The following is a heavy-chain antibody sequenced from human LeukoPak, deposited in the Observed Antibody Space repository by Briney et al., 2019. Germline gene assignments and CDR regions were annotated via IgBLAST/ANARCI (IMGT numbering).Heavy chain of an antibody. CDR2: IYTSGST. Sequence: SQTLSLTCTVSGGSISSGSYYWSWIRQPAGKGLEWIGRIYTSGSTNYNPSLKSRVTISVDTSKNQFSLKLSSVTAADTAVDYCSRKPQYSSSCHYHTNYYYYYMDVWGKGTTVAVSS. CDR3: SRKPQYSSSCHYHTNYYYYYMDV. CDR1: GGSISSGSYY. V-gene: IGHV4-61*02. D-gene: IGHD3-22*01. J-gene: IGHJ6*03.